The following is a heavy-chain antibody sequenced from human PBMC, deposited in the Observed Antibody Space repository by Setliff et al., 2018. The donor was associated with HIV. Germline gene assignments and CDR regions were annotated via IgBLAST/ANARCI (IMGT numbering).Heavy chain of an antibody. CDR1: GYSISSGYY. D-gene: IGHD3-10*01. V-gene: IGHV4-34*01. CDR3: ARGRDYYGSGSYFNGRANSYYFMDV. J-gene: IGHJ6*03. Sequence: SETLSLTCAVSGYSISSGYYWSWIRRPPGKGLAWIGEINHSGSTNYNPSLRSRVTISVDTSKNQFSLRLSSVTAADTAVYYCARGRDYYGSGSYFNGRANSYYFMDVWGKGTTVTVSS. CDR2: INHSGST.